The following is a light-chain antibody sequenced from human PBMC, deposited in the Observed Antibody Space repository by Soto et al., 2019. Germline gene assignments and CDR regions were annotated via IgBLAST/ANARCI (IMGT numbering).Light chain of an antibody. J-gene: IGKJ1*01. V-gene: IGKV3-20*01. Sequence: EIVLTQSPGPLSLSPGERATLSCRASQSVSSSFLGWYQQKPGQAPRLLIYGASSMATGIPDRFSGSGSGTDFTLTISRLESEDFAVYYCQQYGTSPWTFGQGTKVEIK. CDR2: GAS. CDR1: QSVSSSF. CDR3: QQYGTSPWT.